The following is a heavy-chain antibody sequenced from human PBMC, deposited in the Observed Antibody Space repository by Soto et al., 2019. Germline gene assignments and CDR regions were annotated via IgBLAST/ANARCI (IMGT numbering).Heavy chain of an antibody. D-gene: IGHD6-19*01. CDR3: ARALTSMGGWYYFDY. V-gene: IGHV1-18*01. J-gene: IGHJ4*02. CDR2: ISAYNGNT. CDR1: GYTFTSYG. Sequence: ASVNVSCKASGYTFTSYGISWVRQAPGQGLEWMGWISAYNGNTNYAQKLQGRVTMTTDTSTSTAYMELRSLRSDDTAVYYCARALTSMGGWYYFDYWGQGTLVTVSS.